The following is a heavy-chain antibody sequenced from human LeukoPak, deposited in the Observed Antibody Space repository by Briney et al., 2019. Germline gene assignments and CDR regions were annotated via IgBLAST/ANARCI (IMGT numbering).Heavy chain of an antibody. CDR2: IMPMFGTA. D-gene: IGHD2-2*01. CDR1: GGTFSSYD. CDR3: ASGRTDIVVVPATLRNYYFDY. Sequence: SVKVSCKASGGTFSSYDISWVRQAPGQGLEWMGGIMPMFGTANYAQEFQGRVTITADKSTSTAYMELSSLRSEDTAVYYCASGRTDIVVVPATLRNYYFDYWGQGTLVTVSS. V-gene: IGHV1-69*06. J-gene: IGHJ4*02.